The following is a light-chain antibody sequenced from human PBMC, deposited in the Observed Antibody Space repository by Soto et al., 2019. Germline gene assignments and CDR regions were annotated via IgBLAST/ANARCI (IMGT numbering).Light chain of an antibody. J-gene: IGKJ4*01. CDR1: QGISSW. CDR2: DAS. Sequence: IQMTQSPSSVSASVGDRVTIAFLASQGISSWLAWYQQKPGKAPKLLIYDASSLESGVPSRFRGSGSGTEFTLTINSLQPEDFATYYCLQHNSYPLTFGGGTKVDIK. V-gene: IGKV1D-12*01. CDR3: LQHNSYPLT.